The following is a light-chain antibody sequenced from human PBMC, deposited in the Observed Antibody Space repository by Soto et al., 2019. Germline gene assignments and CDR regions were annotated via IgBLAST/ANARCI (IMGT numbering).Light chain of an antibody. V-gene: IGKV3-11*01. Sequence: EMVLTQSPATLSLSPGERATLSCRASQSVSSYLSWYQQKPGQAPRLLIYEASNRATGIPARFSGSGSGTDFTLTISNLQPDDCATYYCQQYENYWTFGQGTKVDIK. CDR2: EAS. CDR1: QSVSSY. CDR3: QQYENYWT. J-gene: IGKJ1*01.